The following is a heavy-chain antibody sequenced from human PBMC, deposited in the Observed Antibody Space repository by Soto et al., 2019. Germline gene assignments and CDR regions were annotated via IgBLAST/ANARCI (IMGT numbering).Heavy chain of an antibody. D-gene: IGHD1-26*01. J-gene: IGHJ6*02. CDR3: AKDGSGSYYVYLVMDV. CDR2: ISGSGSST. Sequence: GGSLRLSCAASGFSFSNYVMTWVRQAPGKGLEWVSTISGSGSSTHYADAVKGRFTISRDNSRNTLYLQMTSLRVEDTAVYYCAKDGSGSYYVYLVMDVWGQGTTVTVSS. CDR1: GFSFSNYV. V-gene: IGHV3-23*01.